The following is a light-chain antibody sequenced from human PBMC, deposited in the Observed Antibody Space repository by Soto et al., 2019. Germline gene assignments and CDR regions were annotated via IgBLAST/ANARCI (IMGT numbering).Light chain of an antibody. CDR1: QSISIN. Sequence: EIVMTQSPATLSVSPGESAILACRASQSISINLAWYQQKPGQAPRLLIYAASNRATGVPARFSGSWSGTEFTLTISSLQSEDFAVYYCQQYNNWITFGQGTRLEIK. V-gene: IGKV3-15*01. J-gene: IGKJ5*01. CDR3: QQYNNWIT. CDR2: AAS.